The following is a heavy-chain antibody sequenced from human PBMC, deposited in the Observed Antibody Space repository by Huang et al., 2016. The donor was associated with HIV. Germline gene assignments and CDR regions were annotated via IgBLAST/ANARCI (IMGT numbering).Heavy chain of an antibody. CDR1: GFTFRIYW. V-gene: IGHV3-7*01. CDR3: ARGFQAKPGDY. CDR2: IKLDGSGG. J-gene: IGHJ4*02. Sequence: EVHLVESGGGLVRPGRSLRLSCAASGFTFRIYWMNWVRQAPGRGRDGVANIKLDGSGGFYVDSVRGRFTISRDNANNSVSLQLNSLKAEDTGVYYCARGFQAKPGDYWGQGTLVTVSS.